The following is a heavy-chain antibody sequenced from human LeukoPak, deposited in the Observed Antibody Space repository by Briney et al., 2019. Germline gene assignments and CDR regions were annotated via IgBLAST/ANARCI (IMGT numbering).Heavy chain of an antibody. Sequence: GGSLRLSCAASGFTFSSYGMHWVCQAPGKGLEWVAVISYDGSNKYYADSVKGRFTISRDNSKNTLYLQMNSLRAEDTAVYYCAKVSDHFMVRGLDYWGQGTLVTVSS. CDR2: ISYDGSNK. CDR3: AKVSDHFMVRGLDY. V-gene: IGHV3-30*18. CDR1: GFTFSSYG. J-gene: IGHJ4*02. D-gene: IGHD3-10*01.